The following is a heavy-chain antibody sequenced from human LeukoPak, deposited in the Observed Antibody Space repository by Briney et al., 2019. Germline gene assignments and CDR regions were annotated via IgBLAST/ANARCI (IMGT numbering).Heavy chain of an antibody. CDR2: INPSGGST. J-gene: IGHJ4*02. V-gene: IGHV1-46*01. D-gene: IGHD5-12*01. CDR1: GYTFTSYY. Sequence: ASVKVSCKASGYTFTSYYMHWVRQAPGQGLGWMGIINPSGGSTSYAQKFQGRVTMTRDMSTSTVYMELSSLRSDDTAVYYCARDPGRSGYDYDYWGQGTLVTVSS. CDR3: ARDPGRSGYDYDY.